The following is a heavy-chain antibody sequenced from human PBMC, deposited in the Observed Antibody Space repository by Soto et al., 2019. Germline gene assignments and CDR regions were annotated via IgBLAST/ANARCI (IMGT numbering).Heavy chain of an antibody. CDR3: ARAPLEQQLVHPLDY. CDR2: INHSGST. J-gene: IGHJ4*02. Sequence: SETLSLTCAVYGGSFSGYYWSWIRQPPGKGLEWIGEINHSGSTNYNPSLKSRVTISVDTSKNQFSLKLSSVTAADTAVYYCARAPLEQQLVHPLDYWGQGTLVTVSS. D-gene: IGHD6-13*01. V-gene: IGHV4-34*01. CDR1: GGSFSGYY.